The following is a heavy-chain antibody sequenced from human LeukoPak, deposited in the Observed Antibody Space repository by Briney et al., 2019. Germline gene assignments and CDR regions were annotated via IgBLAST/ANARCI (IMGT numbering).Heavy chain of an antibody. CDR2: IYTSGST. Sequence: SETLSLTCTVSGGSISSYYWSWIRQPAGKGLEWIGRIYTSGSTNYNPSLKSRVTMSVDTSKNQFSLKLSSVTAADTAVYYCARDLYVTTETNYYYMDVWGKGTTVTVSS. J-gene: IGHJ6*03. V-gene: IGHV4-4*07. CDR3: ARDLYVTTETNYYYMDV. D-gene: IGHD4-17*01. CDR1: GGSISSYY.